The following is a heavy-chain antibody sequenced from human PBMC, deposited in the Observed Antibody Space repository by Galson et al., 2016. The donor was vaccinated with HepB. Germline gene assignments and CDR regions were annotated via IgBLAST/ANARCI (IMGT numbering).Heavy chain of an antibody. V-gene: IGHV4-39*01. Sequence: ETLSLTCTVSGGSISSTIYDWGWIRQPPGKGLEWIGSTYYSGSTFYNLSLKSRVTISVDTSKNQFSLKLNSVTAADTAVYYCFQYGSGSYYNAPAVQHWGQGTLVTVSS. J-gene: IGHJ1*01. CDR2: TYYSGST. CDR1: GGSISSTIYD. CDR3: FQYGSGSYYNAPAVQH. D-gene: IGHD3-10*01.